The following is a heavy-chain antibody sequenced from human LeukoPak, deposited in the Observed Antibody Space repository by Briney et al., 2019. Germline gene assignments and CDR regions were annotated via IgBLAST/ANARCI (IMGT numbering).Heavy chain of an antibody. V-gene: IGHV3-23*01. CDR2: ISGSGGST. J-gene: IGHJ4*02. D-gene: IGHD5-18*01. CDR1: GFTFSSYA. Sequence: PGGSLRLSCAASGFTFSSYAMSWVCQAPGKGLEWVSAISGSGGSTYYAGSVKGRFTISRDNSKNTLYLQMNSLRAEDTAVYYCAKGDFYTAMVYFDYWGQGTLVTVSS. CDR3: AKGDFYTAMVYFDY.